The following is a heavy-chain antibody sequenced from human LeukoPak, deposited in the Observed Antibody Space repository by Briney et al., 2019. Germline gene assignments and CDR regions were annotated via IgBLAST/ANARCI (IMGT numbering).Heavy chain of an antibody. J-gene: IGHJ5*02. CDR3: ARDLEQFWSGYYSSFDP. D-gene: IGHD3-3*01. CDR2: INPNSGGT. Sequence: EASVKVSCKASGYTFTGYYMHWVRQAPGQELEWMGWINPNSGGTNYAQKFQGRVTMTRDTSISTAYMELSRLRSDDTAVYYCARDLEQFWSGYYSSFDPWGQGTLVTVSS. CDR1: GYTFTGYY. V-gene: IGHV1-2*02.